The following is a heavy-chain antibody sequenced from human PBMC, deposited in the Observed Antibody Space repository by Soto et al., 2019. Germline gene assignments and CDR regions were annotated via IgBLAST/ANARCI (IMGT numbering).Heavy chain of an antibody. CDR3: ARLPSFYYGMDV. CDR2: INPGNGNT. Sequence: ASVKVSCKPSGYTFTSSAIHWVRQAPGQRLEWMGWINPGNGNTKYSQKFQGRVTITSDTPATTTYMELSSLTSEDTAVYYCARLPSFYYGMDVWGQGTTVTVSS. D-gene: IGHD3-3*02. V-gene: IGHV1-3*01. J-gene: IGHJ6*02. CDR1: GYTFTSSA.